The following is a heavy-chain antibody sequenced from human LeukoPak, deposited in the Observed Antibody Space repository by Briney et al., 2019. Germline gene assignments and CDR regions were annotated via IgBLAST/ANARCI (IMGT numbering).Heavy chain of an antibody. CDR3: VSFYETY. Sequence: GGSLRLSCAASGFTFSSCAMSWVRQAPGKGLEWVSAICGSGGSTSYADSVNGPFTISRNNSKNTLYLQINSLTAEDTAVYYCVSFYETYWGRGTLVTVSS. V-gene: IGHV3-23*01. CDR1: GFTFSSCA. D-gene: IGHD2/OR15-2a*01. CDR2: ICGSGGST. J-gene: IGHJ4*02.